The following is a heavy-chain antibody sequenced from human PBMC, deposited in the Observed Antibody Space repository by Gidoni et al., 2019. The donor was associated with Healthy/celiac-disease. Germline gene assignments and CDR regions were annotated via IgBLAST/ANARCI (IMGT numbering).Heavy chain of an antibody. CDR3: ARGRLLRGFDY. D-gene: IGHD3-22*01. CDR2: INHSGST. V-gene: IGHV4-34*01. Sequence: QVQLQQWGAGLLKPSETLSLTCAVYGGSFSGYYWSWIRQPQGKGLEWIGEINHSGSTNYNPSLKSRVTISVDTSKNQFSLKLSSVTAADTAVYYCARGRLLRGFDYWGQGTLVTVSS. CDR1: GGSFSGYY. J-gene: IGHJ4*02.